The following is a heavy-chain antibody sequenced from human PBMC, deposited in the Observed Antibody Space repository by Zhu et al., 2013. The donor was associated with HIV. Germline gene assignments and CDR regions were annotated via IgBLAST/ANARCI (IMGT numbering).Heavy chain of an antibody. Sequence: QVQLVQSGAEVKKPGSSVKVSCKASGGTFSSYAISWVRQAPGQGLEWMGGIIPIFGTANYAQKFQGRVTITADESTSTAYMELSSLRSEDTAVYYCARDSRGPYYDILTGGNHYYFDYWGQGTLVTVSS. J-gene: IGHJ4*02. D-gene: IGHD3-9*01. V-gene: IGHV1-69*01. CDR2: IIPIFGTA. CDR1: GGTFSSYA. CDR3: ARDSRGPYYDILTGGNHYYFDY.